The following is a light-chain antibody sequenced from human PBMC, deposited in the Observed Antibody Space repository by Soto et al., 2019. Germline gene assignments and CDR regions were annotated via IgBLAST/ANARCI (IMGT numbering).Light chain of an antibody. J-gene: IGKJ2*01. CDR2: GAS. Sequence: EIVMTQSPATLSVSPGERATLSCRASQSVSSNLAWYQQKPGQAPRLLIYGASTRATGIPARFSGSRSGTEFTLTISSLESEDFAVYYCQQYNSSPYTFGQGTKLEIK. CDR1: QSVSSN. CDR3: QQYNSSPYT. V-gene: IGKV3-15*01.